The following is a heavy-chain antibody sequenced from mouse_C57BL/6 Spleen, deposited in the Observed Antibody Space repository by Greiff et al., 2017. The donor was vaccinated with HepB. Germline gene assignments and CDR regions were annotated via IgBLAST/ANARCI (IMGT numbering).Heavy chain of an antibody. CDR2: INPSTGGT. CDR3: TRGGNYLYYAMDY. V-gene: IGHV1-42*01. D-gene: IGHD2-1*01. Sequence: VQLQQSGPELVKPGASVKISCKASGYSFTGYYMNWVKQSPEKSLEWIGEINPSTGGTTYNQKFKAKATLTVDKSSSKAYMQFKSLTSEDSAVYYCTRGGNYLYYAMDYWGQGTSVTVSS. J-gene: IGHJ4*01. CDR1: GYSFTGYY.